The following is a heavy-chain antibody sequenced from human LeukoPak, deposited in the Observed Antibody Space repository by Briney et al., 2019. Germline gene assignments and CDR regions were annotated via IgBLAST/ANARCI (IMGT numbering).Heavy chain of an antibody. Sequence: SXXVSCKASGGTFSSYAISWVRQAPGQGVEWMGRIIPIFGTANYAQKFQGRVTITTDESTSTAYMELSSLRSEDTAVYYCASENYYDSSGYLDFIRWGQGTLVTVSS. CDR2: IIPIFGTA. V-gene: IGHV1-69*05. CDR3: ASENYYDSSGYLDFIR. J-gene: IGHJ4*02. D-gene: IGHD3-22*01. CDR1: GGTFSSYA.